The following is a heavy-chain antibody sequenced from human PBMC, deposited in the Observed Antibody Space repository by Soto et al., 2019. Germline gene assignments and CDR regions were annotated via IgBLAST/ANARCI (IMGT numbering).Heavy chain of an antibody. V-gene: IGHV4-30-4*01. CDR2: IYYSGST. CDR1: GGSISSGDYY. CDR3: ARWVFYYYDSSGYGPNFDY. Sequence: KTSETLSLTCTVSGGSISSGDYYWSWIRQPPGKGLEWIGCIYYSGSTYYNPSLKSRVTISVDTSKNQFSLKLSSVTAADTAVYYCARWVFYYYDSSGYGPNFDYWGQGTLVTVSS. D-gene: IGHD3-22*01. J-gene: IGHJ4*02.